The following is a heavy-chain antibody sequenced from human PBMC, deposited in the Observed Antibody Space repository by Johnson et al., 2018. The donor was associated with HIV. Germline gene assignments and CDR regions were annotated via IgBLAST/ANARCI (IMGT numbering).Heavy chain of an antibody. D-gene: IGHD3-10*01. CDR2: ISYDGGNK. CDR1: GFTFSSYA. V-gene: IGHV3-30-3*01. CDR3: ARPLGGAFDI. J-gene: IGHJ3*02. Sequence: QVQLVESGGGVVQPGRSLRLSCAASGFTFSSYAMHWVRQAPGKGLEWVAVISYDGGNKYYADSVKGRFTISRDNSENTLYLQMNSLRAEDTAIYYCARPLGGAFDIWGQGTMVTVSS.